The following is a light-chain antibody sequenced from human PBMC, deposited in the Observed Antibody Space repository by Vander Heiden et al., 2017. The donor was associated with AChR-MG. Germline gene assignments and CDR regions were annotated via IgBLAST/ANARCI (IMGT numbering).Light chain of an antibody. V-gene: IGKV3-15*01. CDR3: QQYNNWPRT. Sequence: ELVMTHSPATLSVSPGERATLSCGASQSVSSNLAWYQQKPGQAPRLLIYGAATRATGIPARFSGSGSGTEFTLTISSLQSEDFAVYYCQQYNNWPRTFGQGTKLEIK. J-gene: IGKJ2*01. CDR2: GAA. CDR1: QSVSSN.